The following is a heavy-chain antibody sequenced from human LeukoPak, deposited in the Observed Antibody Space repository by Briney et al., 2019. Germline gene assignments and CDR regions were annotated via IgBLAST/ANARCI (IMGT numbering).Heavy chain of an antibody. CDR3: ARQEPGIAAAGSKGGSWFDP. D-gene: IGHD6-13*01. Sequence: SVKVSCKASGGTFSSYAISWVRQAPGQGLEWMGGIIPIFGTANYAQKFQGRVTITTDESTSTAYMELSSLRSEDTAVYYCARQEPGIAAAGSKGGSWFDPWGQGTLVTVSS. V-gene: IGHV1-69*05. J-gene: IGHJ5*02. CDR2: IIPIFGTA. CDR1: GGTFSSYA.